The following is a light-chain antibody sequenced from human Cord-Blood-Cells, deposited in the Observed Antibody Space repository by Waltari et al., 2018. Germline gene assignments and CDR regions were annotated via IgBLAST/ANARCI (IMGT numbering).Light chain of an antibody. Sequence: DIQMTQSPSTLSASVGYRVTITCRASQSISSWLAWYQQKPGKAPKLLIYKASSLESGVPSRFSGSGSGTEFTLTISSLQPDDFATYYCQQYNSYITFGQGTRLEIK. V-gene: IGKV1-5*03. CDR2: KAS. CDR3: QQYNSYIT. J-gene: IGKJ5*01. CDR1: QSISSW.